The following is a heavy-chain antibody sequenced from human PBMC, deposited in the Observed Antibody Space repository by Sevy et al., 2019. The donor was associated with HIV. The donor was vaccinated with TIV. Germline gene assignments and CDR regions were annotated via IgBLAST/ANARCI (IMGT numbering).Heavy chain of an antibody. Sequence: GGSLRLSCAASGFTFSSYGMHWVRQAPGKGLEWVAVISYDGSNKYYGDSVKGRFSNSRDNSKNRLYLQMNSLRAGDTAVYYCAKDRGCRGGRCYPRHYYYYGMDVWGQGTTVTVSS. V-gene: IGHV3-30*18. J-gene: IGHJ6*02. CDR1: GFTFSSYG. CDR2: ISYDGSNK. D-gene: IGHD2-15*01. CDR3: AKDRGCRGGRCYPRHYYYYGMDV.